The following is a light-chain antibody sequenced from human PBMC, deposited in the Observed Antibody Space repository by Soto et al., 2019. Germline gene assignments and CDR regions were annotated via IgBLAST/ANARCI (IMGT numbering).Light chain of an antibody. V-gene: IGLV1-47*01. Sequence: QAVVTHPPSASGTPGQRVTISCSGSSSNIGNNDVYWYQQFPGTAPKLVVYKNNQRPSGVPDRFSGSKSGTSASLAISGLRSEDEADYYCAAWDDSLGEVFGTGTKLTVL. J-gene: IGLJ1*01. CDR3: AAWDDSLGEV. CDR1: SSNIGNND. CDR2: KNN.